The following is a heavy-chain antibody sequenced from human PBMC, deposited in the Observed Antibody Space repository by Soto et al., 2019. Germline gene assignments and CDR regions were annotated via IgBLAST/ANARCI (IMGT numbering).Heavy chain of an antibody. Sequence: QALLEQSGAEMKKPGSSVTVSCKTSGGTFNSYAISWVRHAPGQGLEWRGGIIPIFGITNYAQNFQGSLSLTADKESDTAYMELISLTSDDTAVYFCARDGVGLCAGDCSFNAFDLWGRGTSVTVSS. CDR1: GGTFNSYA. J-gene: IGHJ3*01. D-gene: IGHD2-21*02. CDR3: ARDGVGLCAGDCSFNAFDL. CDR2: IIPIFGIT. V-gene: IGHV1-69*17.